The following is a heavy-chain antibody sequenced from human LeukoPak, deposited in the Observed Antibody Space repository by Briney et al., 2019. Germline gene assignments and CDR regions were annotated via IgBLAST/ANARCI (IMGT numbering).Heavy chain of an antibody. D-gene: IGHD3-22*01. CDR3: ARVTYYDSSGYYGGGDY. J-gene: IGHJ4*02. CDR1: GFTFSSYA. CDR2: ISSSSSYI. V-gene: IGHV3-21*01. Sequence: GGSLRLSCAASGFTFSSYAMSWVRQAPGKGLEWVSSISSSSSYIYYADSVKGRFTISRDNAKNSLYLQMNSLRAEDTAVYYCARVTYYDSSGYYGGGDYWGQGTLVTVSS.